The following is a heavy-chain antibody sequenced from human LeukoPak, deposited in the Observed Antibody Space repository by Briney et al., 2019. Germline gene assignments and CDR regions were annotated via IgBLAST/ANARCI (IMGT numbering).Heavy chain of an antibody. CDR2: IYYSGST. V-gene: IGHV4-59*01. Sequence: TSETLSLTCTVSGGSISSYYWSWIRQPPGKGLEWIGYIYYSGSTNYNPSLKSRVTISVDTSKNQFSLKPSSVTAADTAVYYCAREGAAGLDYWGQGTLVTVSS. CDR3: AREGAAGLDY. D-gene: IGHD3-16*01. CDR1: GGSISSYY. J-gene: IGHJ4*02.